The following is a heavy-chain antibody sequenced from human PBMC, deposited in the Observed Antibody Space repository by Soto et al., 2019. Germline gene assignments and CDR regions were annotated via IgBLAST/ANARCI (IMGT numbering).Heavy chain of an antibody. Sequence: GGSMGLSCASSGCTFRTYWMSWFRQAPGNGLDWVATIKKDGSEKYYVDSVKGRFTISRDNAKNSQYLQMNSLRAEDTAVYYCARDLGSCSTTNCPQIFDYWGQGTLVTVSS. V-gene: IGHV3-7*03. CDR1: GCTFRTYW. J-gene: IGHJ4*02. CDR3: ARDLGSCSTTNCPQIFDY. D-gene: IGHD2-2*01. CDR2: IKKDGSEK.